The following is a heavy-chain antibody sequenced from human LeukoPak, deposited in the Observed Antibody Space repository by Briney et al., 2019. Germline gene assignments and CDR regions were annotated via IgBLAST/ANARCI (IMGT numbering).Heavy chain of an antibody. CDR1: GGSISSGDYY. CDR2: IYYSGST. J-gene: IGHJ4*02. CDR3: AREGTAMATGY. Sequence: SETLSLTCTVSGGSISSGDYYWSWIRQPPGKGLEWIGYIYYSGSTYYNPSLKSRVTISVDASKNQFSLKLSSVTAADTAVYYCAREGTAMATGYWGQGTLVTVSS. V-gene: IGHV4-30-4*08. D-gene: IGHD5-18*01.